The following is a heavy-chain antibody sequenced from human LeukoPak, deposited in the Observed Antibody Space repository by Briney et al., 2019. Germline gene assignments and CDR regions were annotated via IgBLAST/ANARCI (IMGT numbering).Heavy chain of an antibody. CDR3: AREILGELYFDF. CDR1: GFTFSSYS. J-gene: IGHJ4*02. CDR2: ISSSSTYI. Sequence: GGSLRLSCAASGFTFSSYSMNWVRQAPGKGLEWVSSISSSSTYISYADSVKGRFTISRDNAKNSLYLQMNSLRAEDTAVYYCAREILGELYFDFWGQGTLVTVSS. D-gene: IGHD3-10*01. V-gene: IGHV3-21*01.